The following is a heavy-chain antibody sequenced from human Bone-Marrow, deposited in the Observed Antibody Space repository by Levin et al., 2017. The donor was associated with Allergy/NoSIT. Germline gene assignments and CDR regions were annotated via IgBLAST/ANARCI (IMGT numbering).Heavy chain of an antibody. CDR3: ARDRGPNFYDY. V-gene: IGHV3-7*01. J-gene: IGHJ4*02. D-gene: IGHD3-3*01. CDR1: GFSFSSYW. Sequence: GESLKISCGASGFSFSSYWMTWVRQAPGKGLEWVASMNQDGTEIYYVGSVKGRFIISRDNAKYALSLQMSSLRAEDTAVYYCARDRGPNFYDYWGQGTLVTVSS. CDR2: MNQDGTEI.